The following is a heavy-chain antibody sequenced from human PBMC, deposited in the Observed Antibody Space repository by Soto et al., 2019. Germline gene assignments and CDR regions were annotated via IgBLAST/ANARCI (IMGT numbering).Heavy chain of an antibody. J-gene: IGHJ6*02. CDR3: ARDQQYDFWSGWDYSRMDV. Sequence: HPGGSLRLSCAASGFTFSSYAMHWVRQAPGKGLEWVAVISYEGSNKYYADSVKGRCTISRDNSKNTLHLQMNSLRAEDTAVYYCARDQQYDFWSGWDYSRMDVWGQGTTVTVSS. CDR2: ISYEGSNK. V-gene: IGHV3-30-3*01. D-gene: IGHD3-3*01. CDR1: GFTFSSYA.